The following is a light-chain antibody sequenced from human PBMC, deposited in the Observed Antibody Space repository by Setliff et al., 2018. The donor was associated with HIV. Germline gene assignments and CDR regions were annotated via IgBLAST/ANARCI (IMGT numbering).Light chain of an antibody. CDR2: DVS. CDR3: SSCTTITTYV. V-gene: IGLV2-14*03. CDR1: SYDIGYKNC. Sequence: QSVLTQPASVSGTPGQSITIPYTRTSYDIGYKNCVSRYQQHPGEAPKLIIFDVSNRPSGISDRFSGSKSGNTASLAISGLQAEDEADYYCSSCTTITTYVFGPGTKFTVL. J-gene: IGLJ1*01.